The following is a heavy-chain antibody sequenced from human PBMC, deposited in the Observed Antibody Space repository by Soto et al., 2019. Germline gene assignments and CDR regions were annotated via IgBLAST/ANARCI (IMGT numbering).Heavy chain of an antibody. J-gene: IGHJ5*02. CDR1: SDCMSISRDD. CDR3: ATTKYQNYDFWSGFRNWFDP. CDR2: IYYSGST. D-gene: IGHD3-3*01. Sequence: PSERTSITCAVCSDCMSISRDDGAWIRQPPGKGLEWIGSIYYSGSTYYNPSLKSRVTISVDTSKNQLSLKLSSVTAADTAVYYCATTKYQNYDFWSGFRNWFDPWGQGTLVTVSS. V-gene: IGHV4-39*05.